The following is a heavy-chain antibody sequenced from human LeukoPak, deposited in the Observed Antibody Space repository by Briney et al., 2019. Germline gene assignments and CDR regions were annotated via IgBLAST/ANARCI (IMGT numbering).Heavy chain of an antibody. CDR3: ARAGYCGGGSCYFDS. J-gene: IGHJ4*02. V-gene: IGHV1-46*01. CDR2: INPSGGST. CDR1: GYTFTSYY. Sequence: ASVKVSCKASGYTFTSYYIHWVRQAPGQGLEWTGIINPSGGSTRYAQNFQGRVTMTRDTSTSTVYMELSSLESEDTAVYYCARAGYCGGGSCYFDSWGQGTLVTVSP. D-gene: IGHD2-15*01.